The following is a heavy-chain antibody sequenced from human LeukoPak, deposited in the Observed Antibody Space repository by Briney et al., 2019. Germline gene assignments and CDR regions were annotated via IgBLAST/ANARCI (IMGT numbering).Heavy chain of an antibody. CDR1: GYSISSGYY. J-gene: IGHJ4*02. D-gene: IGHD6-13*01. CDR2: IYHSGRT. Sequence: SETLSLTCAVSGYSISSGYYWDWIRPPPGKELEWIGSIYHSGRTYYNPSLKSRVTISVDTSKNQFSLKLSSVTAADTAVYYCARDRISSSLYYFDYWGQGTLVTVSS. CDR3: ARDRISSSLYYFDY. V-gene: IGHV4-38-2*02.